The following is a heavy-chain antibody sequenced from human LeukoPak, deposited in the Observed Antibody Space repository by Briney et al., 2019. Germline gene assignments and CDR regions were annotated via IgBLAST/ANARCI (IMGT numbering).Heavy chain of an antibody. V-gene: IGHV1-2*02. CDR3: ARAAVAGTLFDY. CDR2: INPNSGGT. J-gene: IGHJ4*02. D-gene: IGHD6-19*01. Sequence: ASVKVSCKASGYTFTDYYMHWVRQAPGQGLECMGWINPNSGGTNYAQKFQGRVIMTRDTSLSTVYMELSRLRSDDTAVCYCARAAVAGTLFDYWGQGTLVTVSS. CDR1: GYTFTDYY.